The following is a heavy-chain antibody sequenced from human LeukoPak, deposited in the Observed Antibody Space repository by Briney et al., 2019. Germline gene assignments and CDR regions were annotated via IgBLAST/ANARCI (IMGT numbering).Heavy chain of an antibody. D-gene: IGHD6-19*01. Sequence: SETLSLTCTVSGYSISSGYYWAWIRQPPGKGLEWIGSIYHSGSTYYNPSLKSRVTIPVDTSKNQFSLKLSSVTAADTAVYYCARVRGGSGWFGYFDYWGQGTLVTVSS. CDR3: ARVRGGSGWFGYFDY. J-gene: IGHJ4*02. V-gene: IGHV4-38-2*02. CDR2: IYHSGST. CDR1: GYSISSGYY.